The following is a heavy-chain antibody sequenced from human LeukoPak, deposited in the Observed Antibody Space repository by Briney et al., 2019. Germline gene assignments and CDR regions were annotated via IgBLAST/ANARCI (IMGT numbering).Heavy chain of an antibody. J-gene: IGHJ3*02. CDR2: IYSGGST. V-gene: IGHV3-66*01. CDR1: GFTVSSNY. Sequence: PGGFLRLSCAASGFTVSSNYMSWVRQAPGKGLEWVSVIYSGGSTYYADSVKGRFTISRDNSKNTLYLQMNSLRAEDTAVYYCVRDIGGTHFDIWGQGTMVTVSS. D-gene: IGHD4-23*01. CDR3: VRDIGGTHFDI.